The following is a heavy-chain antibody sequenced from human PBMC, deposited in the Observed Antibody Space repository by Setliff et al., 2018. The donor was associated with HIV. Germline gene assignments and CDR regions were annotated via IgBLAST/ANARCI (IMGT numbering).Heavy chain of an antibody. CDR3: ARFSSVYAAIDN. Sequence: ASVKVSCKASGYTFNSYLVYWVRRAPGQRLEWMGWIHPGNDNREYSQRFQGRLTMTRDTSASMVYMELNSLTSEDTAVYFCARFSSVYAAIDNWGPGTLVTVS. CDR2: IHPGNDNR. V-gene: IGHV1-3*01. J-gene: IGHJ4*02. D-gene: IGHD2-2*01. CDR1: GYTFNSYL.